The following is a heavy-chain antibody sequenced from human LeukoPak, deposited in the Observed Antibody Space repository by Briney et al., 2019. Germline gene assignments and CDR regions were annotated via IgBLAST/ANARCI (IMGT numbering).Heavy chain of an antibody. D-gene: IGHD2-2*02. CDR1: GYTFTSYD. CDR3: ARDYGPAAIYGMDV. V-gene: IGHV1-8*01. J-gene: IGHJ6*02. CDR2: MNPNSGNT. Sequence: ASVTVSCKASGYTFTSYDINWVRQATGQGLEWMGWMNPNSGNTGYAQKFQGRVTMTRNTPIRTAYMELSSLRSEDTAVYYCARDYGPAAIYGMDVWGQGTTVTVSS.